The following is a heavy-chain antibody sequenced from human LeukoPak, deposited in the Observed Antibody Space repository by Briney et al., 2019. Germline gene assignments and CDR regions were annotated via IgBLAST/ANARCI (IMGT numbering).Heavy chain of an antibody. V-gene: IGHV3-74*01. CDR2: INSDGSTT. J-gene: IGHJ4*02. Sequence: GGSLRLSCGASGFTFGTYWMHWVRQVPGEGLVWVSRINSDGSTTTYADSVKGRFTISRDNAKSTLYLQMNSLRADDTAVYYCARGGVDYWGQGTLVTVSS. CDR3: ARGGVDY. CDR1: GFTFGTYW.